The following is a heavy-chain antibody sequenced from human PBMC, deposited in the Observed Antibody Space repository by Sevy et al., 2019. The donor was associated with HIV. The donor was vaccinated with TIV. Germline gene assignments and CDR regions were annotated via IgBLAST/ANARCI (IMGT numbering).Heavy chain of an antibody. Sequence: GGSLRLSCTASGFALYEYSMSWIRQAPGKGLEWVGTLSFGCGKINYADSVKGRFTISRDNSKNSFYLQMDNLRVEDTALYYCAREGCSRPHDYWGQGTRVTVSS. D-gene: IGHD2-8*01. V-gene: IGHV3-23*01. CDR1: GFALYEYS. J-gene: IGHJ4*02. CDR2: LSFGCGKI. CDR3: AREGCSRPHDY.